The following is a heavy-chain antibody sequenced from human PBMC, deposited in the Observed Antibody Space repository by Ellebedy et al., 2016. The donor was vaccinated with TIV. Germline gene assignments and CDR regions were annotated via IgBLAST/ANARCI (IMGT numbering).Heavy chain of an antibody. CDR3: ARGRVVRGVISYYYGMDV. CDR1: EFTFSDYH. J-gene: IGHJ6*02. Sequence: GESLKISCAASEFTFSDYHMSWIRQAPGKGLEWVSYISSNSSSTNYADSVKGRFTISRDDAKNSLYLQMTSLRAEDTAVYYCARGRVVRGVISYYYGMDVWGQGTTVTVSS. V-gene: IGHV3-11*06. D-gene: IGHD3-10*01. CDR2: ISSNSSST.